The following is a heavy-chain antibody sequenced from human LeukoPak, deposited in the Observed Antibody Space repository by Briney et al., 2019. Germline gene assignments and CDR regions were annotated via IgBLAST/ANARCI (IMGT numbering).Heavy chain of an antibody. V-gene: IGHV3-11*01. CDR2: ISSSGSTI. J-gene: IGHJ4*02. CDR3: ARGKYSFDY. D-gene: IGHD3-10*01. CDR1: GFTFSDSY. Sequence: GGSLRLSCAASGFTFSDSYMSWIRQAPGKGLEYISYISSSGSTIYYADSVKGRFTLSRDNAKNSLSREMNSLRAEDTAVYYCARGKYSFDYWGQGTLVTVSS.